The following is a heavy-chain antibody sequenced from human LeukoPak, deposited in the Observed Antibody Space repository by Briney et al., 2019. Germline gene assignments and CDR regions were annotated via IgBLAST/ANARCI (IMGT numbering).Heavy chain of an antibody. CDR2: IYYSGST. V-gene: IGHV4-30-4*08. D-gene: IGHD6-13*01. CDR3: ARDGTPLAAGGFDY. CDR1: GGSISSSSYY. J-gene: IGHJ4*02. Sequence: SETLSLTCTVSGGSISSSSYYWGWNRQPPGEGLEWIGYIYYSGSTYYNPSLKSRVTISVDTSKNQFSLKLSSVTAADTAVYYCARDGTPLAAGGFDYWGQGTLVTVSS.